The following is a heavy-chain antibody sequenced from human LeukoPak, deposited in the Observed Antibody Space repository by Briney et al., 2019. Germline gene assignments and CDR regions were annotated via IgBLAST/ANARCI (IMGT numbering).Heavy chain of an antibody. Sequence: GASVKVSCKASRYIFTHYYMHWVRQAPGQGLEWMGIINPNGGSTTYAQKFQDRVTMTSDTSTTTVSMEVSSLRSDDTAVFYCARGTRHTYTARRRGDSDGYYFDYWGQGTLVTVSS. CDR2: INPNGGST. J-gene: IGHJ4*02. D-gene: IGHD3-22*01. CDR1: RYIFTHYY. CDR3: ARGTRHTYTARRRGDSDGYYFDY. V-gene: IGHV1-46*01.